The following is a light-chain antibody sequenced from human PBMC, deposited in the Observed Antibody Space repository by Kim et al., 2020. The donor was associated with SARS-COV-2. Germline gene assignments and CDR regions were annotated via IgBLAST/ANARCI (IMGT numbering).Light chain of an antibody. V-gene: IGLV6-57*03. CDR1: SDSIASNY. J-gene: IGLJ2*01. Sequence: NFMLTQPHSVSESPGKTVTISCTRSSDSIASNYVQWYQQRPGSAPTTVIYEDNQRPSGVPDRFSGSIDSSSNSASLTISGLKTEDEADYYCQSYDSSNLHVVFGGGTQLTVL. CDR3: QSYDSSNLHVV. CDR2: EDN.